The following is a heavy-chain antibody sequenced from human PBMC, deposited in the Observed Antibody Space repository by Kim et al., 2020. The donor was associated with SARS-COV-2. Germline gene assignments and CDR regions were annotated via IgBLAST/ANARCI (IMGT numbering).Heavy chain of an antibody. V-gene: IGHV1-3*01. D-gene: IGHD1-26*01. CDR3: AKGSGTYFFDM. CDR2: T. Sequence: TKYSQKFQGRVAITRDTSASTAYMELSSLRSEDTTVYYCAKGSGTYFFDMWGQGTVVTVSS. J-gene: IGHJ3*02.